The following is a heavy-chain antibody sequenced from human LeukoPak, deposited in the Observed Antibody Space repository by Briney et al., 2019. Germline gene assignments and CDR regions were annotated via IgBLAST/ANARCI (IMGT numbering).Heavy chain of an antibody. Sequence: SETLSLTCAVYGGSFSGYYWSWIRQPPGKGLEWIGEINHSGSTNYNSSLKSRVTISVDTSKNQFSLKLSSVTAADTAVYYCARRAEDSSGYYWENFDYWGQGTLVTVSS. D-gene: IGHD3-22*01. CDR2: INHSGST. J-gene: IGHJ4*02. CDR1: GGSFSGYY. V-gene: IGHV4-34*01. CDR3: ARRAEDSSGYYWENFDY.